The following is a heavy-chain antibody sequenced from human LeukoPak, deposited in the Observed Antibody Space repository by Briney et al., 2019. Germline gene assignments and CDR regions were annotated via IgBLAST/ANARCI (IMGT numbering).Heavy chain of an antibody. CDR3: AKDMLITKYYFDY. CDR2: IRYDGSNK. Sequence: GGSLRLSCAASGFTFSSYGMHWVRQAPGKGLEWVAFIRYDGSNKYYADSVKGRFTISGDNSKNTLYLQMNSLGAEDTAVYYCAKDMLITKYYFDYWAREPWSPSPQ. V-gene: IGHV3-30*02. D-gene: IGHD3-16*01. CDR1: GFTFSSYG. J-gene: IGHJ4*02.